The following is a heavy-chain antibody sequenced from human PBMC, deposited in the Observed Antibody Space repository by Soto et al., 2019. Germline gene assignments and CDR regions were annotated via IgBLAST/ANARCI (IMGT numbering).Heavy chain of an antibody. Sequence: GGSLRLSCAASGFPFNSYWMSWVRQAPGKGLEWVANIKQDGSEKYYVDSVKARFTISRDNAKNSLYLQMNSLRAEDTAVYYCARGGYGTPHYAFDIWGQGTMVTVSS. CDR3: ARGGYGTPHYAFDI. V-gene: IGHV3-7*01. D-gene: IGHD5-12*01. J-gene: IGHJ3*02. CDR2: IKQDGSEK. CDR1: GFPFNSYW.